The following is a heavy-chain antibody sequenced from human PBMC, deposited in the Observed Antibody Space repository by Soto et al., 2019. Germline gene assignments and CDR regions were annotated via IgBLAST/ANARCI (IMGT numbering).Heavy chain of an antibody. CDR2: ISWDGGST. J-gene: IGHJ6*02. D-gene: IGHD3-22*01. V-gene: IGHV3-43*01. CDR1: GFTFDDYT. CDR3: AKDITPGDSSGYTSMDV. Sequence: EVQLVESGGVVVQPGGSLRLSCAASGFTFDDYTMHWVRQAPGKGLEWGSLISWDGGSTYYADSVKGRFTISRDNSKNSLYLQMNSLRTEDTALYYCAKDITPGDSSGYTSMDVWGQGTTVTVSS.